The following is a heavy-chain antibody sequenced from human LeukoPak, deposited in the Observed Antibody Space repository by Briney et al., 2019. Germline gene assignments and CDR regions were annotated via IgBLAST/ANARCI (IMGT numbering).Heavy chain of an antibody. V-gene: IGHV1-18*01. CDR2: ISTYNGDT. Sequence: GASVKVSCKASDYTFTSYGISWVRQAPGQGLEWMGWISTYNGDTKYTQKLQGRVTMTRDTSISTAYMELSRLRSDDTAVYYCARALYEHLFDYWGQGTLVTVSS. J-gene: IGHJ4*02. CDR3: ARALYEHLFDY. D-gene: IGHD2-8*01. CDR1: DYTFTSYG.